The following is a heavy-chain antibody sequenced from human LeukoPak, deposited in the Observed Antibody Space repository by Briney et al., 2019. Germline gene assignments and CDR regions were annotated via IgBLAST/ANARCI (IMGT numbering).Heavy chain of an antibody. CDR1: GFTFNSYS. CDR3: AKDRSSSAGLYFDY. D-gene: IGHD6-6*01. J-gene: IGHJ4*02. CDR2: ISYDGSNK. V-gene: IGHV3-30*18. Sequence: PGGSLRLSCAASGFTFNSYSFHWVRQAPGKGLEWVAVISYDGSNKYYADSVKGRFTISRDNSKNTLYLQMNSLRGEDTAVYYCAKDRSSSAGLYFDYWGQGTLVTVSS.